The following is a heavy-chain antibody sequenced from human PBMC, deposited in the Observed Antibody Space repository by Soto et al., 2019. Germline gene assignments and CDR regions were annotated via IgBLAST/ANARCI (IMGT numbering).Heavy chain of an antibody. CDR1: GFTFSSYA. Sequence: GGSLRLSCAASGFTFSSYAMSWVRQAPGKGLEWVSAISGSGGSTYYADSVKGRFTISRDNSKNTLYLQMNSLRAEDTAVYYCSTIFGVVITKDYWGQGTLVTVSS. CDR2: ISGSGGST. V-gene: IGHV3-23*01. CDR3: STIFGVVITKDY. J-gene: IGHJ4*02. D-gene: IGHD3-3*01.